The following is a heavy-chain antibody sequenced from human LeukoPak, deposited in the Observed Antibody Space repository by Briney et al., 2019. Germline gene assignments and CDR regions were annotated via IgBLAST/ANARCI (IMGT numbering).Heavy chain of an antibody. V-gene: IGHV3-48*03. D-gene: IGHD5/OR15-5a*01. J-gene: IGHJ6*02. CDR2: ITDGGSAV. CDR3: ARRSTMSYHAIDV. Sequence: TGGSLRLSCAASGFTFNIYEMNRVRQAPGKGLEWISYITDGGSAVYYADSVKGRFTVSRDNARNSLFLQVNSLRAEDTATYYCARRSTMSYHAIDVWGQGTMVTVSS. CDR1: GFTFNIYE.